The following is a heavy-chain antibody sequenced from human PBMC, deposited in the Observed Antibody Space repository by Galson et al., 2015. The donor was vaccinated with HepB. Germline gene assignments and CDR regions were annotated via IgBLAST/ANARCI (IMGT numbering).Heavy chain of an antibody. J-gene: IGHJ3*02. CDR1: GFTPSRYV. V-gene: IGHV3-30-3*01. Sequence: FRRLSCAASGFTPSRYVVHRVPQAPGQGLEWVAVISYDGSNKYYADSVKVRCTISRDKSKNTLYLQMNSLRAEGTDVYYCAREGVEMATLRYDAFDIWGQGTMVTVSS. CDR3: AREGVEMATLRYDAFDI. CDR2: ISYDGSNK. D-gene: IGHD5-24*01.